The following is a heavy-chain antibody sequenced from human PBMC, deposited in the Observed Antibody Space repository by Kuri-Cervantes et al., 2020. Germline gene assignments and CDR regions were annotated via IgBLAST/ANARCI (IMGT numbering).Heavy chain of an antibody. V-gene: IGHV3-43*01. D-gene: IGHD4-17*01. CDR3: ARGTVTTGIYYFDY. CDR2: ISWDGGST. J-gene: IGHJ4*02. CDR1: GFTFDDYT. Sequence: GGSLRLSCAASGFTFDDYTMHWVRQAPGEGLEWVSLISWDGGSTYYADSVKGRFTISRDNSKNSLYLQMNSLRTEDTALYYCARGTVTTGIYYFDYWGQGTLVTVSS.